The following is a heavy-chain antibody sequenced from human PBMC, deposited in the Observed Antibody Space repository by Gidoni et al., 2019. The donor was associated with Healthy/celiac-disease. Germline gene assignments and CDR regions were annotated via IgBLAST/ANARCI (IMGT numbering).Heavy chain of an antibody. CDR2: ISSSSSYI. J-gene: IGHJ5*02. CDR1: GFTFSSYS. V-gene: IGHV3-21*01. Sequence: EVQLVESGGGLVKPGGSLRLSCAASGFTFSSYSMNWVRQAPGKGLEWFPSISSSSSYISYADSVKGRFTISRDNAKNSLYLQMNSLSAEDTAVYYCARAPYYSSSPNWFDPWGQGTLVTVSS. D-gene: IGHD6-6*01. CDR3: ARAPYYSSSPNWFDP.